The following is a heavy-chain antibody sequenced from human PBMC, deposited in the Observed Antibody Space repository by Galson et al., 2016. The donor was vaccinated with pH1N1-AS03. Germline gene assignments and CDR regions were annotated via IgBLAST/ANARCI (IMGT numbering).Heavy chain of an antibody. D-gene: IGHD3-3*01. J-gene: IGHJ4*02. CDR3: ARRLGFWSHSSSSDVYYFDY. CDR2: IYPGDSDT. V-gene: IGHV5-51*01. CDR1: GYTLTNYW. Sequence: QSGAEVKKPGESLKISCKGSGYTLTNYWIGWVRQMPGKGLEWMGTIYPGDSDTRYSPSFQGQVSISADKSIDTAYLQWSSLKASDTAVYYCARRLGFWSHSSSSDVYYFDYWGQGTLLTVSS.